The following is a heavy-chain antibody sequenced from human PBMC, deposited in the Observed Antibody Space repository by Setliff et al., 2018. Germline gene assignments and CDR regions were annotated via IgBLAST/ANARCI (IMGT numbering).Heavy chain of an antibody. J-gene: IGHJ6*03. V-gene: IGHV1-69*13. CDR1: GGTFSSYV. Sequence: SVKASCKASGGTFSSYVISWVREAPGQGLEWMGGIIPMFGTNYAQKFQGRVTITADESTSTAYMELSSLGSEDTAVYYCAGGQPLVRKYYYYMDVWGKGTTVTVSS. CDR3: AGGQPLVRKYYYYMDV. D-gene: IGHD3-10*01. CDR2: IIPMFGT.